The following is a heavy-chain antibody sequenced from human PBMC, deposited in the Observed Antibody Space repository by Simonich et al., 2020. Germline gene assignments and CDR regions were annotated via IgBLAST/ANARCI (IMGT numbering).Heavy chain of an antibody. V-gene: IGHV4-38-2*01. CDR1: GYSISSGYY. J-gene: IGHJ6*02. CDR2: IYHSGST. D-gene: IGHD6-13*01. Sequence: QVQLQESGPGLVKPSETLSLTCAVSGYSISSGYYWGWIRQPPGKGLEWIGSIYHSGSTYYHPSLKGRVTISVDTSKNQFSLKLSSVTAADTAVYYCARVGYSNYYYYGMDVWGQGTTVTVSS. CDR3: ARVGYSNYYYYGMDV.